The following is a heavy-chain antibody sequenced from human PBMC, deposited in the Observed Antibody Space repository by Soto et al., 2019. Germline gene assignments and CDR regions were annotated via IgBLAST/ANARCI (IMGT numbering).Heavy chain of an antibody. CDR1: GGSFSGYY. Sequence: QVQLQQWGAGLLKPSETLSLTCAVSGGSFSGYYWRWIRQPPGKGLEWMGEINHSGSTNNNPPRRNRNTRTVDPAQSHHYLRLSSGTAADTSVYHGARGRRGLSSSRHFDYWGQGTLVTVSS. CDR3: ARGRRGLSSSRHFDY. CDR2: INHSGST. D-gene: IGHD6-6*01. V-gene: IGHV4-34*04. J-gene: IGHJ4*02.